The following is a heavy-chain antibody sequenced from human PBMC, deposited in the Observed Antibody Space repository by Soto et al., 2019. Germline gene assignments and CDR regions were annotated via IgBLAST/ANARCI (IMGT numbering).Heavy chain of an antibody. V-gene: IGHV1-18*01. CDR3: ARDLVSRDGYNSASADAY. J-gene: IGHJ4*02. CDR2: ISAYNGNT. CDR1: GYTFTSYG. Sequence: ASVKVSCKASGYTFTSYGISWVRQAPGQGLEWMGWISAYNGNTNYAQKLQGRVTMTTDTSTSTAYMELRSLRSDDTAVYYCARDLVSRDGYNSASADAYWGQGTLVTVSS. D-gene: IGHD5-12*01.